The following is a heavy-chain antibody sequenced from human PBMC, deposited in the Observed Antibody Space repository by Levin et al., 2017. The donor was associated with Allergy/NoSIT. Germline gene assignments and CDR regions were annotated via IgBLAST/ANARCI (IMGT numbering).Heavy chain of an antibody. CDR1: GFTFRSYS. CDR3: ARGGAFRAVFDY. CDR2: ISYDGSNK. D-gene: IGHD3-16*01. V-gene: IGHV3-30-3*01. Sequence: PGGSLRLSCAASGFTFRSYSIHWVRQAPGKGLEWVAVISYDGSNKYFADSVKGRFTISRDNSKNTLFLQMNSLRSEDTAVYYCARGGAFRAVFDYWGLGTLVTVSS. J-gene: IGHJ4*02.